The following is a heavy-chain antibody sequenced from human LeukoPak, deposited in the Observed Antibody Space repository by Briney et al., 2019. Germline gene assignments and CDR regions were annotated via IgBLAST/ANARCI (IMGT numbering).Heavy chain of an antibody. V-gene: IGHV3-21*01. J-gene: IGHJ4*02. D-gene: IGHD6-13*01. CDR1: GFTFSSYS. CDR3: ARDTLYSSSHDY. CDR2: ISGSSSYI. Sequence: GGSLRLSCAASGFTFSSYSMNWVRQAPGKGLEWVSSISGSSSYIYYADSVKGRFTISRDNAKNSLYLQTNSLRAEDTAVYYCARDTLYSSSHDYWGQGILVTVSS.